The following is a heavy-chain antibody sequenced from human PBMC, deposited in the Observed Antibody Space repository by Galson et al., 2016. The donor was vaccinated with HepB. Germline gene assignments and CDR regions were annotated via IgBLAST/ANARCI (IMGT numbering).Heavy chain of an antibody. J-gene: IGHJ4*02. CDR1: GDSIINSPYY. CDR3: ARERGSRAGYFY. CDR2: IHYSGIA. Sequence: SETLSLTCTVSGDSIINSPYYWGWLRQPPGKGLEWIGSIHYSGIAFYMPSLRGRVTISLDTSKNQFSLRVNSVTAADTAVYYCARERGSRAGYFYWGQGTLVTVSS. D-gene: IGHD3-9*01. V-gene: IGHV4-39*07.